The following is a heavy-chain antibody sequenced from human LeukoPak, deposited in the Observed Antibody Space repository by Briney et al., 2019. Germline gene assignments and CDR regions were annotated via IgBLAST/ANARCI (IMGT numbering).Heavy chain of an antibody. J-gene: IGHJ4*02. Sequence: PSETLSLTCAVYGGSFSGYYWSWIRQPPGKGLEWIGEINHSGSTNYNPPLKSRVTISVDTSKNQFSLKLSSVTAADTAVYYCARASWYGGYFDYWGQGTLVTVSS. CDR2: INHSGST. V-gene: IGHV4-34*01. CDR3: ARASWYGGYFDY. D-gene: IGHD6-13*01. CDR1: GGSFSGYY.